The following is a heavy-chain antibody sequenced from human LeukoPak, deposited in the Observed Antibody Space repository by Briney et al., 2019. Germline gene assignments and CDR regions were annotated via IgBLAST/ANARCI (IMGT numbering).Heavy chain of an antibody. V-gene: IGHV3-23*01. CDR1: GFTFRIYA. CDR2: ITTGGDT. Sequence: GGSLRLSCEASGFTFRIYAMSWVRQAPGKGLEWVSVITTGGDTYYADSVKGRFTISRDNSKNTLYLQLNSLRADDTAVYYCTPHLWGGTYPYYLAYWGQGTLVTVSS. CDR3: TPHLWGGTYPYYLAY. J-gene: IGHJ4*02. D-gene: IGHD1-26*01.